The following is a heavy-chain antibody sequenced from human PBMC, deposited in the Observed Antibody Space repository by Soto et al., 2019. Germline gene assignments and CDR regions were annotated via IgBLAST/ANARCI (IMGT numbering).Heavy chain of an antibody. V-gene: IGHV1-46*04. CDR3: ARGGHVVVVTAALDY. CDR2: VNPSGGHT. Sequence: QVQLMQSGAEVKKPGASVKVSCKASGDTFTEYYIHWVRQAPGQGLEWMGTVNPSGGHTTYAQHLLGRVTMTRDTSTGALYMELTSLTSEDTAVYYCARGGHVVVVTAALDYWGQGTLVTVSS. CDR1: GDTFTEYY. D-gene: IGHD2-21*02. J-gene: IGHJ4*02.